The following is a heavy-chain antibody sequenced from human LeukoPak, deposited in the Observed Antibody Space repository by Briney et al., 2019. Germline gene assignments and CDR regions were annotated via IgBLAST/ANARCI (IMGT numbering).Heavy chain of an antibody. CDR2: ISSSSSTI. Sequence: GGSLRLSCAASGFTFSSYSMNWVRQAPGKGLEWVSYISSSSSTIYYADSVKGRFTISRDNAKNSLYLQMNSLRAEDTAVYYCARDVGVLVAANFVYWGQGTLVTVSS. V-gene: IGHV3-48*01. J-gene: IGHJ4*02. CDR3: ARDVGVLVAANFVY. D-gene: IGHD2-15*01. CDR1: GFTFSSYS.